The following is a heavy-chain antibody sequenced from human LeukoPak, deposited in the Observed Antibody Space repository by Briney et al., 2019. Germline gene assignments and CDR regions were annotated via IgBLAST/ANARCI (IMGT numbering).Heavy chain of an antibody. CDR2: INPNSGGT. CDR1: GYTFTGYY. Sequence: ASVKVSCKASGYTFTGYYMHWVRQAPGQGLEWMGWINPNSGGTNYAQKLQGRVTMTTDTSTSTAYMELRSLRSDDTAVYYCARARTEGMRTYVWGSYPYNWFDPWGQGTLVTVSS. J-gene: IGHJ5*02. V-gene: IGHV1-2*02. D-gene: IGHD3-16*02. CDR3: ARARTEGMRTYVWGSYPYNWFDP.